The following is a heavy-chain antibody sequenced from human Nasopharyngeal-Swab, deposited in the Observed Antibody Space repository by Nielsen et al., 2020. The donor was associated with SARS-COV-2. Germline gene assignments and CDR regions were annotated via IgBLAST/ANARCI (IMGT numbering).Heavy chain of an antibody. CDR2: ISAYNGNT. J-gene: IGHJ4*02. CDR3: ARVDDGYSSSWYRGPLDY. CDR1: GYTFSTYG. D-gene: IGHD6-13*01. V-gene: IGHV1-18*01. Sequence: ASVKVSCKASGYTFSTYGVTWVRQAPGHGPEWMGWISAYNGNTNYAQKLQGRVTMTTDTSTSTAYMELRSLRSDDTAVYYCARVDDGYSSSWYRGPLDYWGQGTLVTVSS.